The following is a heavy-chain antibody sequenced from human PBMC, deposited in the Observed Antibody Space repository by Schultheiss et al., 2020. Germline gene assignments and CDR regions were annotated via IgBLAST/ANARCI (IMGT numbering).Heavy chain of an antibody. CDR2: IYYSGST. V-gene: IGHV4-4*02. CDR1: GGSISSSNW. CDR3: ARHLTSGRLYYYYYMDV. J-gene: IGHJ6*03. D-gene: IGHD1-14*01. Sequence: SETLSLTCAVSGGSISSSNWWSWVRQPPGKGLEWIGYIYYSGSTYYNPSLKSRVTISVDTSKNQFSLKLSSVTAADTAVYYCARHLTSGRLYYYYYMDVWGKGTTVTVSS.